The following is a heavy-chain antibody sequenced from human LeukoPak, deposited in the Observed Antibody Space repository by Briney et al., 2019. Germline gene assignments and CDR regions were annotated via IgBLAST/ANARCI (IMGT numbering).Heavy chain of an antibody. J-gene: IGHJ4*02. Sequence: GGSLRLSCAASGFTFSSFAMTWVRQAPGKGLEWVSSISGSGGSTYYADSVKGRFTISRDNSKNTLYVQMNSLRAEDTAVYYCAKDRQLGYCSGGTCYRHLDYWGQGTLVTVSS. CDR3: AKDRQLGYCSGGTCYRHLDY. D-gene: IGHD2-15*01. V-gene: IGHV3-23*01. CDR2: ISGSGGST. CDR1: GFTFSSFA.